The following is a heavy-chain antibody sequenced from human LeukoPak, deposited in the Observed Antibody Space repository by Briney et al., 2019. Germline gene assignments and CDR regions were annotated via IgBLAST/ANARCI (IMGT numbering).Heavy chain of an antibody. CDR3: ARDPSVVVVPVDWYFDL. J-gene: IGHJ2*01. CDR2: INSNGGGT. Sequence: ASVKVSCKTSGYTFGSYYMHWVRQAPGQGLEWMGTINSNGGGTNYAQKFQGRVTMTRDKSTRTVYMELSSLRSEGTAVYFCARDPSVVVVPVDWYFDLWGRGTLVTVSS. D-gene: IGHD2-15*01. V-gene: IGHV1-46*01. CDR1: GYTFGSYY.